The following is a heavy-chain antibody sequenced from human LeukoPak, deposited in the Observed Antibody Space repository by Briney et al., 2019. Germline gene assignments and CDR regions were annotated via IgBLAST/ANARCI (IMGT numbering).Heavy chain of an antibody. CDR2: ISSSGSTI. D-gene: IGHD6-13*01. Sequence: PGGSLRLSCAASGSTFSDCYMSWIRQAPGKGLEWVSYISSSGSTIYYADSVKGRFTISRDNAKNSLYLQMNSLRAEDTAVYYCARADSSSWYESTYYFDYWGQGTLVTVSS. CDR1: GSTFSDCY. CDR3: ARADSSSWYESTYYFDY. J-gene: IGHJ4*02. V-gene: IGHV3-11*01.